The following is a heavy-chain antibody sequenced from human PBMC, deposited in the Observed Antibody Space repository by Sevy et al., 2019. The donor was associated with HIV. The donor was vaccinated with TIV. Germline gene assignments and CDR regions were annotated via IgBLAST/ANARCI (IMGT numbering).Heavy chain of an antibody. V-gene: IGHV3-30*02. J-gene: IGHJ6*02. CDR2: IRYDGSNK. CDR3: AKVLRGHGSGSYYSYYGMDV. CDR1: GFTFSSYG. D-gene: IGHD3-10*01. Sequence: GGSLRLSCAASGFTFSSYGMHWVRQAPGKGLEWVAFIRYDGSNKYYADSVKGRFTISRDNSKNTLYLQMNSLRAEDTAVYYCAKVLRGHGSGSYYSYYGMDVWGQGTTVTVSS.